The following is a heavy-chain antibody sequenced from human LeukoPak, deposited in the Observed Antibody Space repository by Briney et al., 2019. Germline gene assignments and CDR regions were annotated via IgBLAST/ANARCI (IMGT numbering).Heavy chain of an antibody. D-gene: IGHD3-10*01. Sequence: GGSLRLSCAASGFTFSDYYMSWIRQAPGEGLEWVSYIGSSSSYTNYADSVKGRFTISRDNAKNSLYLQMNSLRAEDTALYYCAAGTTHGSGSYYFRYWGQGTLVTVSS. V-gene: IGHV3-11*06. CDR3: AAGTTHGSGSYYFRY. J-gene: IGHJ4*02. CDR1: GFTFSDYY. CDR2: IGSSSSYT.